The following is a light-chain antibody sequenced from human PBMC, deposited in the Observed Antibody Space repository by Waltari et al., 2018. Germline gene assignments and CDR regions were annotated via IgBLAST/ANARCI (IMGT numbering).Light chain of an antibody. Sequence: IQLTQSPSSLSASVGDRVTITCRASQGISSHLTWYRQRPGKAPEVLIYAVSTLQSGVPSRFSDSGSGADFALTISSLQTEDFATYYCQQVHSFPLTFGGGTKVEIK. V-gene: IGKV1-9*01. CDR3: QQVHSFPLT. J-gene: IGKJ4*01. CDR2: AVS. CDR1: QGISSH.